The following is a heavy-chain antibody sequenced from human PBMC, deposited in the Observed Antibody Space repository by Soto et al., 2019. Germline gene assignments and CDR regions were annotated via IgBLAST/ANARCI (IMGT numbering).Heavy chain of an antibody. Sequence: ASVKVSCKASGYTFASYSISWVRQAPGQGLEWMGWISAYNGNTNYAQKLQGRVTMTTDTSTSTAYMELRSLRSDDTAVYYCARVKGSGWLNWFDPWGQGTPVTVSS. CDR3: ARVKGSGWLNWFDP. V-gene: IGHV1-18*01. D-gene: IGHD6-19*01. CDR2: ISAYNGNT. CDR1: GYTFASYS. J-gene: IGHJ5*02.